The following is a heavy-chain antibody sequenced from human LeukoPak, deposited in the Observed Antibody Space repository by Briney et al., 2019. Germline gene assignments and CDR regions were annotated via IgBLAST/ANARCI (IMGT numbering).Heavy chain of an antibody. V-gene: IGHV1-2*02. CDR3: ARDGCTNGVCYFDY. D-gene: IGHD2-8*01. Sequence: ASVKVSCKASGYTFTGYYMHWVRQAPGQGLEWMGWINPNSGGTNYAQKFQGRVTMTRDTSISTAYMELSRLRSDDTAVYYCARDGCTNGVCYFDYWGQGTLVTVSS. J-gene: IGHJ4*02. CDR2: INPNSGGT. CDR1: GYTFTGYY.